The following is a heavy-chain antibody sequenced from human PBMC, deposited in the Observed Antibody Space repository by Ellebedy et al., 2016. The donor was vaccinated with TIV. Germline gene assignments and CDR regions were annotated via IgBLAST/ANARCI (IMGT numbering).Heavy chain of an antibody. D-gene: IGHD4-23*01. CDR3: AKGLGIEDGGPVN. V-gene: IGHV3-23*01. CDR2: ISGRDGGT. J-gene: IGHJ4*02. CDR1: GFTFSNYA. Sequence: GESLKISXAASGFTFSNYAMNWVRQAPGKGLEWVSSISGRDGGTYYAGSVRGRFIISRDNSENTLYLQMKSLRPEDTALYFCAKGLGIEDGGPVNWGQGTLVTVSS.